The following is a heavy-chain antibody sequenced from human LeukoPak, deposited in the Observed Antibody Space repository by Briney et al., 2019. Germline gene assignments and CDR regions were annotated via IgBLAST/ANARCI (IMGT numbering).Heavy chain of an antibody. D-gene: IGHD6-19*01. CDR2: ISGSDGGT. J-gene: IGHJ5*02. Sequence: GGSLRLSCAASGFTLSSYGMSWVRQAPGKGLEWVSAISGSDGGTYYADSVKGRFTISRDNSKNTLYLQMNSLRAEDTAVYYCAKDRGYSSGWYSWFDPWGQGTLVTVSS. CDR3: AKDRGYSSGWYSWFDP. V-gene: IGHV3-23*01. CDR1: GFTLSSYG.